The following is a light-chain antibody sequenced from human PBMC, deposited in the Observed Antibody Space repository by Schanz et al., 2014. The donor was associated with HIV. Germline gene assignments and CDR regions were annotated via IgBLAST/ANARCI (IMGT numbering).Light chain of an antibody. CDR2: GAS. CDR1: QSVSSN. Sequence: EIVMTQSPATLSVSPGERATLSCRASQSVSSNLAWYQQKPGQAPRLLIYGASTRATVIPARFSGSGSGTEFTLTISSLQAEDFDVYYCQEYNNWPPYTFGQGTKLEIK. CDR3: QEYNNWPPYT. J-gene: IGKJ2*01. V-gene: IGKV3-15*01.